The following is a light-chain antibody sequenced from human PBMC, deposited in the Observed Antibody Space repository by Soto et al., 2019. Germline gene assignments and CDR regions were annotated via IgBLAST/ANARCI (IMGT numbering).Light chain of an antibody. CDR1: ESVGTN. J-gene: IGKJ1*01. CDR2: GVS. CDR3: QQYNNWPQT. Sequence: EIVMTQSPAPLSVSPGERATLSCRSSESVGTNLAWYQQKPGQAPSLIIYGVSTRATGIPTRFSGSGSGRQFTLTISSLQSEDVAVYYCQQYNNWPQTFGQGTKVDI. V-gene: IGKV3-15*01.